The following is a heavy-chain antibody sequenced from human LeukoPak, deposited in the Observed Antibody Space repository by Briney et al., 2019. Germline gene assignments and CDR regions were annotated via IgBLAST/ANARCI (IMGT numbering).Heavy chain of an antibody. J-gene: IGHJ6*02. CDR3: ATHPRGSGWYYGMDV. D-gene: IGHD6-19*01. CDR2: INPNSGGT. V-gene: IGHV1-2*02. Sequence: ASVKVSCKASGYTFTGYYMHWVRQAPGQGLEWMRWINPNSGGTNYAQKFQGRVTMTRDTSISTAYMELSRLRSDDTAVYYCATHPRGSGWYYGMDVWGQGTTVTVSS. CDR1: GYTFTGYY.